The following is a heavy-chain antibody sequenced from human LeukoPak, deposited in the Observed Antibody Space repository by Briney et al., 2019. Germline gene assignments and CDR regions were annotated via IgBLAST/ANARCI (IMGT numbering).Heavy chain of an antibody. Sequence: SETLSLTCAVYGGSFSGYYWSWIRQPPGKGLEWIGEIKHSGSTNYNPSLKSRVTISVDTSKNQFSLKLSSVTAADTAVYYCARGLQWLPHNWFDPWGQGTLVTVSS. CDR1: GGSFSGYY. V-gene: IGHV4-34*01. CDR3: ARGLQWLPHNWFDP. J-gene: IGHJ5*02. CDR2: IKHSGST. D-gene: IGHD6-19*01.